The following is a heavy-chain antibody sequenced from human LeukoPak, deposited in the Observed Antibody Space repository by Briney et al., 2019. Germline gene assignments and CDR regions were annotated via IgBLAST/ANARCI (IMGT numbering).Heavy chain of an antibody. V-gene: IGHV3-30*02. CDR2: IRYDGSNK. D-gene: IGHD1-26*01. Sequence: GGSLRLSCAASGFTFSSYGMHWVRQAPGKWLEWVAFIRYDGSNKYYADSVKGRFTISRDNSKNTLYLQMNSLRAEDTAVYYCANPRIVGSTRDYWGQGTLVTVSS. J-gene: IGHJ4*02. CDR3: ANPRIVGSTRDY. CDR1: GFTFSSYG.